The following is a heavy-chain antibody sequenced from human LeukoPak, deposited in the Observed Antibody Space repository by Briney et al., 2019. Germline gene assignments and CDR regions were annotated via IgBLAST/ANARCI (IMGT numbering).Heavy chain of an antibody. CDR3: AKGYCSGTNCPAVD. J-gene: IGHJ4*02. CDR2: ISYDGSHQ. CDR1: GFTFSSYG. V-gene: IGHV3-30*18. D-gene: IGHD2-2*01. Sequence: GGSLRLSCAASGFTFSSYGMHWVRQAPGKGLEWVAVISYDGSHQCYADSVKGRFTISRDNSKNTLYLQMNSLRAEDTAVYYCAKGYCSGTNCPAVDWGQGTPVTVSS.